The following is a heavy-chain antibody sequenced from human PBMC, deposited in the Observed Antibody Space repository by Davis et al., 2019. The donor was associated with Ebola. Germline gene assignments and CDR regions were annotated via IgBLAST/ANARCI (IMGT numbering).Heavy chain of an antibody. V-gene: IGHV1-69*04. J-gene: IGHJ4*02. Sequence: AASVKVSCKASGGTFSSYTISWVRQAPGQGLEWMGRIIPILGIANYAQKFQGRVTITADTSTHTAYMELSRLRSDDTAVYYCARDRGMITFGGVHQYWGQGTLVTVSS. CDR2: IIPILGIA. CDR1: GGTFSSYT. D-gene: IGHD3-16*01. CDR3: ARDRGMITFGGVHQY.